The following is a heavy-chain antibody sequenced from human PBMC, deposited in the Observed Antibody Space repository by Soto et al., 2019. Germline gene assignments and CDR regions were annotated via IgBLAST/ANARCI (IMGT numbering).Heavy chain of an antibody. V-gene: IGHV1-8*01. D-gene: IGHD5-12*01. J-gene: IGHJ4*02. CDR3: ARERGASGPFDY. Sequence: ASVKVSCKASGYTFTSYDINWVRQATVQGLEWMGWMNPNSGNTGYAQKFQGRVTMTRNTSISTAYMELSSLRSEDTAVYYCARERGASGPFDYWGQGTLVTVSS. CDR2: MNPNSGNT. CDR1: GYTFTSYD.